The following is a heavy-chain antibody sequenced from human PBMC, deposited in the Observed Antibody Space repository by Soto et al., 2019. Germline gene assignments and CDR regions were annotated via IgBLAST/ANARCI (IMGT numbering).Heavy chain of an antibody. D-gene: IGHD3-10*01. CDR3: AKDQSGSGSYYNPLDY. V-gene: IGHV3-23*01. Sequence: EVPLLESGGGLVQPGGSLRLSCAASGFTFSSYAMSWVRQAPGKGLEWVSDISGSGGNTYYADSVKGRFTISRDNSKNTLYLQMNSLRAEDTAVYYCAKDQSGSGSYYNPLDYWGQGTLVTVSS. CDR1: GFTFSSYA. CDR2: ISGSGGNT. J-gene: IGHJ4*02.